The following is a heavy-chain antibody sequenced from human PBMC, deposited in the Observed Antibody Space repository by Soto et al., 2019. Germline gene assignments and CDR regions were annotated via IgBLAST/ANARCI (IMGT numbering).Heavy chain of an antibody. CDR3: AKDGERAAAGTRYYYGMDV. J-gene: IGHJ6*02. D-gene: IGHD6-13*01. CDR1: GFTFSSYG. CDR2: ISYDGSNK. V-gene: IGHV3-30*18. Sequence: QPGGSLRLSCAASGFTFSSYGMHWVRQAPGKGLEWVAVISYDGSNKYYADSVKGRFTISRDNSKNTLYLQMNSLRAEDTAVYYCAKDGERAAAGTRYYYGMDVWGQGTTVTVPS.